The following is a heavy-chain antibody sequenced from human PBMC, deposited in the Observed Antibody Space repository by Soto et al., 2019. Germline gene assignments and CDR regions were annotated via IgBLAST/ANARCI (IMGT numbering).Heavy chain of an antibody. CDR1: GFTFSDAW. D-gene: IGHD1-26*01. J-gene: IGHJ6*02. V-gene: IGHV3-23*01. CDR3: ARDRRVGATHLYYYYGMDV. Sequence: PGGSLRLSCTASGFTFSDAWMSWVRQAPGKGLEWVSAISGSGGSTYYADSVKGRFTISRDNSKNTLYLQMNSLRAEDTAVYYCARDRRVGATHLYYYYGMDVWGQGTTVTVSS. CDR2: ISGSGGST.